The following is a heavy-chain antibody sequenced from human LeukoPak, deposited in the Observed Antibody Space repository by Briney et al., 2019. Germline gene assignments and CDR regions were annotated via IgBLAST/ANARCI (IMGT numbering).Heavy chain of an antibody. CDR1: GYSFTSYW. CDR3: ARLMQELGDDAFDI. Sequence: GESLKISCKGSGYSFTSYWIGWVRQMPGKGLEWMGIIYPGDSDTRYSPSFRGQVTISADKSISTAYLQWSSLEASDTAMYYCARLMQELGDDAFDIWGQGTMVTVSS. J-gene: IGHJ3*02. D-gene: IGHD6-13*01. CDR2: IYPGDSDT. V-gene: IGHV5-51*01.